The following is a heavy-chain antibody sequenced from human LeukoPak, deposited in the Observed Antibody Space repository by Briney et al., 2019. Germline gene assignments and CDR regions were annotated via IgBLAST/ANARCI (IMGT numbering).Heavy chain of an antibody. Sequence: GGSLRLSCAASGFTFSSYAMHWVRQAPGKGLEWVAVISYDGSNKYYADSVKGRFTISRDNSKNTLYLQMNTLKAEDTALYYCARVPHYYFGSGSYQFDSWGQGTLVAVSS. CDR2: ISYDGSNK. CDR1: GFTFSSYA. CDR3: ARVPHYYFGSGSYQFDS. D-gene: IGHD3-10*01. J-gene: IGHJ4*02. V-gene: IGHV3-30-3*01.